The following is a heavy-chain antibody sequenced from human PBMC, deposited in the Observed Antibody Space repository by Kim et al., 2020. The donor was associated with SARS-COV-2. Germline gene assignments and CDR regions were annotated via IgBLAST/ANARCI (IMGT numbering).Heavy chain of an antibody. D-gene: IGHD3-10*01. CDR3: AREAFYSGSGNGMDV. CDR1: GFTFSSYS. J-gene: IGHJ6*02. Sequence: GGSLRLSCAVSGFTFSSYSMNWVRQAPGKGLEWVSSISGSSTYIYHADSVKGRFTISRDNAKNSLFPQMNSLRAEDTAVYYCAREAFYSGSGNGMDVWGQGTTVTVSS. V-gene: IGHV3-21*01. CDR2: ISGSSTYI.